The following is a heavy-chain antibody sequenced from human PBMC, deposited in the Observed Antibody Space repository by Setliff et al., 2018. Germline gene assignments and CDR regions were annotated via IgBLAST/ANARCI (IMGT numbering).Heavy chain of an antibody. Sequence: GGSLRLSCAASGFTFSSNRMHWVRQPPGKGVEWVAVVWDDGDNKYHADSVKGRFTISRDNSKNTLYLQMNSLRPEDTAVYYCARTCSGSGCYAGLESWGQGTPVPVSS. D-gene: IGHD2-15*01. CDR2: VWDDGDNK. V-gene: IGHV3-33*08. J-gene: IGHJ4*02. CDR3: ARTCSGSGCYAGLES. CDR1: GFTFSSNR.